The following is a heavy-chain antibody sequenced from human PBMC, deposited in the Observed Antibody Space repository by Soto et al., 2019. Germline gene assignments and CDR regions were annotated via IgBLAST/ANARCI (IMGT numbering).Heavy chain of an antibody. CDR2: ISGSGGST. J-gene: IGHJ4*02. Sequence: EVQLLDSGGGLVQPGGSLRLSCAASGFTFSSYAMNWVRQAPGKGLEWVSVISGSGGSTYYADSVKGRFTISRDNSKNTLYLQMNSLRAEDTAVYYYARRGPGTYFDYWGQGTLVTVSS. D-gene: IGHD6-13*01. CDR1: GFTFSSYA. CDR3: ARRGPGTYFDY. V-gene: IGHV3-23*01.